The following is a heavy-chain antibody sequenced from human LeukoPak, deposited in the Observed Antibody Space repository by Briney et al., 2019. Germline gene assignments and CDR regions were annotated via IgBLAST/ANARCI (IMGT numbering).Heavy chain of an antibody. V-gene: IGHV1-3*02. D-gene: IGHD1-26*01. Sequence: ASVKVSCKASGYTFTSYAMHWVRQAPGQRLEWMGWSNAGNGNTKYSQEFQGRVTITRDTSASTAYMELSRLRSDDTAVYYCARDMSPIVGGYSYMDVWGKGTTVTVSS. CDR2: SNAGNGNT. CDR3: ARDMSPIVGGYSYMDV. CDR1: GYTFTSYA. J-gene: IGHJ6*03.